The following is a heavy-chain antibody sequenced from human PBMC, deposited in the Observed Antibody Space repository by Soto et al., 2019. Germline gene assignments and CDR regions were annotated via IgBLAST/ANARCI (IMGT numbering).Heavy chain of an antibody. V-gene: IGHV1-69*01. CDR3: ARETGGYGSRIEAFDI. CDR2: IIPIFGTA. D-gene: IGHD2-2*01. Sequence: QVQLVKSGAEVKKPGSSVKVSCTASGGTFSSYAISWVRQAPGQGLEWMGGIIPIFGTANYAQKFQGRGTITADESTSTAYMELSSLRSEDRAVYYCARETGGYGSRIEAFDIWGQGTMVTVSS. J-gene: IGHJ3*02. CDR1: GGTFSSYA.